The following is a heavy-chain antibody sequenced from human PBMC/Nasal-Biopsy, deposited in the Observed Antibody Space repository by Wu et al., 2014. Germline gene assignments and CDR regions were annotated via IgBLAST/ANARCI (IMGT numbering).Heavy chain of an antibody. D-gene: IGHD7-27*01. V-gene: IGHV4-39*01. CDR3: THSNWGSKADGPWYLDV. CDR1: GGSIRNSIYY. J-gene: IGHJ2*01. CDR2: IDRSGTT. Sequence: TLSLTCSVSGGSIRNSIYYWGWVRQSPGKGLEWIASIDRSGTTYYNLSLKSRVTLSIDTSTNQFSLKLTSVTAADTAVYYCTHSNWGSKADGPWYLDVWGRGILVTVSS.